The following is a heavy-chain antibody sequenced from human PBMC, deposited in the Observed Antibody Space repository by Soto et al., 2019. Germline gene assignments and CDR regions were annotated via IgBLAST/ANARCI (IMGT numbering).Heavy chain of an antibody. CDR3: AKYSGSSSRLFDY. CDR1: GFIFSSYA. V-gene: IGHV3-23*05. J-gene: IGHJ4*02. Sequence: PGGSLRLSCAASGFIFSSYAMSWVRQAPGKGLEWVSSVDSGGGDTYYIDSVKGRFTVSRDNSKNTLYLQMNSLRAEGTAVYYCAKYSGSSSRLFDYWGQGTLVTVSS. CDR2: VDSGGGDT. D-gene: IGHD6-6*01.